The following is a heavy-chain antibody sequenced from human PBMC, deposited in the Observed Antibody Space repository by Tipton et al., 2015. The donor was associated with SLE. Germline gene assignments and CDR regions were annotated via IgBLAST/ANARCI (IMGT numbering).Heavy chain of an antibody. Sequence: SLRLSCAASGFTFSSYGMHWVRQAPGKGLEWVAVIWYDGSNKYYADSVKGRFTISRDNSKNTLYLQMNSLRAEDTAVYYCARDISSSGPFDYWGQGTLVTVSS. CDR3: ARDISSSGPFDY. CDR2: IWYDGSNK. V-gene: IGHV3-33*01. J-gene: IGHJ4*02. D-gene: IGHD6-6*01. CDR1: GFTFSSYG.